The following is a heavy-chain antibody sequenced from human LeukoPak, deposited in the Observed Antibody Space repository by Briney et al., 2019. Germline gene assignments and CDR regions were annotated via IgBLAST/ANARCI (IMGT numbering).Heavy chain of an antibody. CDR2: ISGNGGST. CDR1: GFTFSSSG. D-gene: IGHD6-19*01. Sequence: GGSLRLSCAASGFTFSSSGMSWVRQAPGKGLEYVSGISGNGGSTYNADFVKGRFTISRDNSKNTLFLQMTSLRAEDTAVYYCVNQISGWVYWGQGTLVTVSS. J-gene: IGHJ4*02. V-gene: IGHV3-64D*06. CDR3: VNQISGWVY.